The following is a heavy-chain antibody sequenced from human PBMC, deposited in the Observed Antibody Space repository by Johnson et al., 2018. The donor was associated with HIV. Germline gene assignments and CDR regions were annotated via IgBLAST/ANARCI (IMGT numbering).Heavy chain of an antibody. Sequence: VQLVESGGGVVQPGRALRLSCAASGFTFSSYWMSWVRQAPGKGLEWVANIKQDGSEKYYVDSVKGRFTISRDNAKNSLYLQMNSLRAEDTAVDYCARVVVWIVVAHAFDIWGQGTMVTVSS. V-gene: IGHV3-7*01. CDR2: IKQDGSEK. CDR1: GFTFSSYW. CDR3: ARVVVWIVVAHAFDI. D-gene: IGHD3-22*01. J-gene: IGHJ3*02.